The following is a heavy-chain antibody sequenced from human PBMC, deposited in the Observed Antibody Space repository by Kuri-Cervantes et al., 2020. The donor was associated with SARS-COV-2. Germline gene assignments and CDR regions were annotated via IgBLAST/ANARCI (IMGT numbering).Heavy chain of an antibody. CDR3: TRLPYGGNIYYFDY. V-gene: IGHV3-49*04. Sequence: GESLKISCTASGFTFGDYAMSWVRQAPGKGLEWVGFIRSKAYGGTTEYAASVKGRFTISSDDSKSIAYLQMNSLKTEDTAVYYCTRLPYGGNIYYFDYWGQGTLVTVSS. D-gene: IGHD4-23*01. J-gene: IGHJ4*02. CDR2: IRSKAYGGTT. CDR1: GFTFGDYA.